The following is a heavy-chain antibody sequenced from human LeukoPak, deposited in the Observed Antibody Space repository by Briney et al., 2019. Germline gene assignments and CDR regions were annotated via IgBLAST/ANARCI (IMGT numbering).Heavy chain of an antibody. Sequence: GGSLRLPCAASGFTCSSYAMSWVRQAPGKGLEWVSAISGSGGSTYYADSVKGRFTISRDNSKNTLYLQMNSLRAEDTAVYYCAKDPIAVAGRNYWGQGTLVTVSS. V-gene: IGHV3-23*01. D-gene: IGHD6-19*01. J-gene: IGHJ4*02. CDR3: AKDPIAVAGRNY. CDR1: GFTCSSYA. CDR2: ISGSGGST.